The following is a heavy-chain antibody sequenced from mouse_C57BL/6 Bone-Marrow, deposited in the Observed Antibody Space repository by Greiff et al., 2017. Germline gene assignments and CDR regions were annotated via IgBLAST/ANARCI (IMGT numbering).Heavy chain of an antibody. D-gene: IGHD1-1*01. CDR3: TTPGSLDY. J-gene: IGHJ2*01. Sequence: VQLQQSGAELVRPGASVKLSCTASGFNIKDDYMHWVKQRPEQGLEWIGWIDPENGDTEYASKFQGKATITADTSSNKAYLQLSSLTSEDTAVYYCTTPGSLDYWGQGTTLTVSS. CDR1: GFNIKDDY. CDR2: IDPENGDT. V-gene: IGHV14-4*01.